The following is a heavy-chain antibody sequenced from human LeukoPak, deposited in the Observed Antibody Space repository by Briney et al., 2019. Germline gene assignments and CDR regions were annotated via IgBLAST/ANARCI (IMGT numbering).Heavy chain of an antibody. CDR2: ITSSSSTS. CDR3: AREPSGTLDY. CDR1: GFTFGDYS. Sequence: PGGSLRLSCAASGFTFGDYSMNWVRQAPGKGLEWVSYITSSSSTSYYADSVKGRFTISRDNAKNSLYLQMNSLRAEDTAVYYCAREPSGTLDYWGQGTLVTVSS. J-gene: IGHJ4*02. D-gene: IGHD1-26*01. V-gene: IGHV3-48*01.